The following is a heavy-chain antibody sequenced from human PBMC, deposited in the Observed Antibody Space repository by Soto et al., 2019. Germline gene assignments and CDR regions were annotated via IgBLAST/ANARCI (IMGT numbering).Heavy chain of an antibody. Sequence: QVQLVQSGAEVKKPGASVKVSCTASGYTFNSFGINWVRQAPGQGLEWMGWISAYNDNTNYAQKFQGRVTMTTDTSTSTAYMELRSLRSDGTAVYYCARDRGCGDDCYSNYYYGLDVWGQGTTVTVSS. CDR3: ARDRGCGDDCYSNYYYGLDV. V-gene: IGHV1-18*04. D-gene: IGHD2-21*02. CDR2: ISAYNDNT. J-gene: IGHJ6*02. CDR1: GYTFNSFG.